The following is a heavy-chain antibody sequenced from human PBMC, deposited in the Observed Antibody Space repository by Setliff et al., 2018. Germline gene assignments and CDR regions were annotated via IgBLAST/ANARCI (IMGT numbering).Heavy chain of an antibody. CDR2: IYNIGET. V-gene: IGHV3-66*01. CDR1: GLTVSNDF. D-gene: IGHD3-22*01. Sequence: GGSLRLSCVVSGLTVSNDFMGWVRQAPGKGLEWVSVIYNIGETRYADSVKGRFTISRDNAKNSLYLLMRVDDTAVYYCARSINGYQQRYDIWGQGALVTVSS. CDR3: ARSINGYQQRYDI. J-gene: IGHJ4*02.